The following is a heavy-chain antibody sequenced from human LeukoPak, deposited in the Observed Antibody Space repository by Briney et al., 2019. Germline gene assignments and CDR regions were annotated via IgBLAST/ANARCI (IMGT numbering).Heavy chain of an antibody. CDR2: IIPIFGTA. CDR1: GGTFSSYA. D-gene: IGHD3-22*01. V-gene: IGHV1-69*01. CDR3: ARYEYYYDSSGYLG. J-gene: IGHJ4*02. Sequence: SVKVSCKASGGTFSSYAISWVRQAPGQGPEWMGGIIPIFGTANYAQKFQGRVTITADESTSTAYMELSSLRSEDTAVYYCARYEYYYDSSGYLGWGQGTLVTVSS.